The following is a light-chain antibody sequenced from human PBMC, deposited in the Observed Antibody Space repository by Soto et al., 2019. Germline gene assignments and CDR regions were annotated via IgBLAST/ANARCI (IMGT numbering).Light chain of an antibody. CDR3: QQAKSFPYS. J-gene: IGKJ2*01. V-gene: IGKV1-12*01. CDR1: QSLDNW. Sequence: DIQMTQSPSSVSASVGDTVTISCRASQSLDNWLAWYQQKPGNAPRLLIYAAYTLENGVPSRFSGSGSGSDFTLTISSLQPADFATYYCQQAKSFPYSFGQGTKVAI. CDR2: AAY.